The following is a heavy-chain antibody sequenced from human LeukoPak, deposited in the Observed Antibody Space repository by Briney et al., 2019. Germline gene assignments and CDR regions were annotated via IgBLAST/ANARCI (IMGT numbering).Heavy chain of an antibody. CDR2: IIPIFGIA. J-gene: IGHJ6*02. D-gene: IGHD2/OR15-2a*01. V-gene: IGHV1-69*04. Sequence: GASVKVSCKASGGTFSSYAISWVRQAPGQGLEWMGRIIPIFGIANYAQKFQGRVTITAGKSTSTAYMELSSLRSEDTAVYYCARDRRIFHNPVPIFYYYGMDVWGQGTTVTVSS. CDR3: ARDRRIFHNPVPIFYYYGMDV. CDR1: GGTFSSYA.